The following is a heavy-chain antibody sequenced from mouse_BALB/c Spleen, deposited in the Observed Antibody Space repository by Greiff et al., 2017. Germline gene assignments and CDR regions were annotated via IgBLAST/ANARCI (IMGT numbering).Heavy chain of an antibody. V-gene: IGHV14-3*02. CDR1: GFNIKDTY. CDR3: ARVGYGNYVWFAY. CDR2: IDPANGNT. J-gene: IGHJ3*01. Sequence: DVKLQESGAELVKPGASVKLSCTASGFNIKDTYMHWVKQRPEQGLEWIGRIDPANGNTKYDPKFQGKATITADTSSNTAYLQLSSLTSEDTAVYYCARVGYGNYVWFAYWGQGTLVTVSA. D-gene: IGHD2-10*02.